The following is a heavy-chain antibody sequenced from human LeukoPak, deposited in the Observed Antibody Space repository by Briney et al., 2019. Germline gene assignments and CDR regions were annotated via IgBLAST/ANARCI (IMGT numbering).Heavy chain of an antibody. Sequence: PGGSLRLACAASGFTFSSYAMSWVRQAPGKGLEWVAAISGSGGSTYYADSVKGRFTISRDNSKNTLYLQMNSLRAEDTAVYYCAKIPGQWLVRNRFDYWGQGTLVTVSS. CDR3: AKIPGQWLVRNRFDY. D-gene: IGHD6-19*01. J-gene: IGHJ4*02. V-gene: IGHV3-23*01. CDR2: ISGSGGST. CDR1: GFTFSSYA.